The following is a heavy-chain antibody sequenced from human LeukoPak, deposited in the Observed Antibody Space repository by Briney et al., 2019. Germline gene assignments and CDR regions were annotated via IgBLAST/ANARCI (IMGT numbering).Heavy chain of an antibody. V-gene: IGHV1-46*01. Sequence: ASVTVSCKASGYTFTSNYIHWVRQAPGQGLEWMGMIYPRDGSTSYAQKFQGRVTVTRDTSTSTVHMELSGLRSEDTAVYYCAKEFGWRALGAFDIWGQGTMVTVSS. CDR3: AKEFGWRALGAFDI. CDR2: IYPRDGST. CDR1: GYTFTSNY. J-gene: IGHJ3*02. D-gene: IGHD3-10*01.